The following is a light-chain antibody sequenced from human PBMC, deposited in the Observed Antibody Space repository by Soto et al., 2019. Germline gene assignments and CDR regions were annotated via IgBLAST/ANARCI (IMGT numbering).Light chain of an antibody. CDR3: CSYAGSYTLV. V-gene: IGLV2-11*01. J-gene: IGLJ2*01. Sequence: QSALTQPRSVSGSPGQSVTLSCTGTSSDVGGYHYVSWYQHHRGKAPKIIIYDVNKRPSGVPDRFSGSKSGNTASLTISGLQTEDEADYYCCSYAGSYTLVFGGGTKVT. CDR2: DVN. CDR1: SSDVGGYHY.